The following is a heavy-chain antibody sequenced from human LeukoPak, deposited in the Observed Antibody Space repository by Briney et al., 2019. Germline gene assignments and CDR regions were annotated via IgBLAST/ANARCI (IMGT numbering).Heavy chain of an antibody. CDR2: IIPIFGTA. V-gene: IGHV1-69*13. Sequence: GASVKVSCKASGGTFSSYAISWVRQAPGQGLEWMGGIIPIFGTANYAQKFQGRVTITADESTSTAYMELSSLRSKDTAVYYCARGVYCSGGSCFTNWFDPWGQGTLVTVSS. D-gene: IGHD2-15*01. J-gene: IGHJ5*02. CDR1: GGTFSSYA. CDR3: ARGVYCSGGSCFTNWFDP.